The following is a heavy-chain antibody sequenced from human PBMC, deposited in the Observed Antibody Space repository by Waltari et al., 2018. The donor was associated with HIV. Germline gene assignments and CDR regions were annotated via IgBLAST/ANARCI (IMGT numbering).Heavy chain of an antibody. V-gene: IGHV1-2*02. Sequence: QVQLVQSGAEVKKPGASVKVSCKASGYTFTGYYMHWVRQAPGQGLEWMGWINPNGGGTNYAQKFQGRVTMTRDTSISTAYMELSRLGSDDTAVYYCARDQVGASDTGWFDPWGQGTLVTVSS. D-gene: IGHD1-26*01. CDR1: GYTFTGYY. CDR2: INPNGGGT. J-gene: IGHJ5*02. CDR3: ARDQVGASDTGWFDP.